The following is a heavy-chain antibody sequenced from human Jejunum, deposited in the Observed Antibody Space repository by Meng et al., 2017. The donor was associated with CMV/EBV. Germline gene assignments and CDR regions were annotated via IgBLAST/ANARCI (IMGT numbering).Heavy chain of an antibody. V-gene: IGHV3-30-3*01. Sequence: SGFTVSSNSMSWVRQAPGKGLQWVALISQDGSNKYYADSVKGRFTISRDTSKNTLYVQMNSLRPEDTAVYYCAREPQLEIDAFDIWGRGTMVTVSS. CDR1: GFTVSSNS. CDR2: ISQDGSNK. CDR3: AREPQLEIDAFDI. D-gene: IGHD1-1*01. J-gene: IGHJ3*02.